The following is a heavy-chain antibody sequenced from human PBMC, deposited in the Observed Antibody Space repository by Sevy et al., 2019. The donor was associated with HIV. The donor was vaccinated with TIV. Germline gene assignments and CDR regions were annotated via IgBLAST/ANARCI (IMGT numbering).Heavy chain of an antibody. J-gene: IGHJ4*02. CDR1: GFTFSDHY. D-gene: IGHD6-13*01. V-gene: IGHV3-72*01. CDR2: SRKNANSYST. CDR3: VRLSYTSSWNFDY. Sequence: GGSLRLSCAASGFTFSDHYMDWVRQAPGKGLEWVGRSRKNANSYSTEYAASVKGRFTISRDDSKNSLFLHMNGLKTEDTAVYYCVRLSYTSSWNFDYWGQGTLVTVSS.